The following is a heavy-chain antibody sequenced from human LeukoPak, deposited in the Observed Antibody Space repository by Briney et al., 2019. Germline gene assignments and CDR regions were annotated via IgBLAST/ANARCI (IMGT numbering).Heavy chain of an antibody. D-gene: IGHD3-22*01. CDR3: ATSHYDSGGSGFDY. J-gene: IGHJ4*02. CDR1: GGSISSYY. Sequence: SETLSLTCTVSGGSISSYYWSWIRQPPGKGLEWIGHIYYSGSTNYNPSLKSRVTISVDTSKNQFSLKLSSVTAADTAVYYCATSHYDSGGSGFDYWGQGTLVTVSS. V-gene: IGHV4-59*08. CDR2: IYYSGST.